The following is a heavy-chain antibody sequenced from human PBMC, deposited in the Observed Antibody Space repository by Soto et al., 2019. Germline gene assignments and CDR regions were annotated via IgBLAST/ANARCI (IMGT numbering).Heavy chain of an antibody. CDR2: MNTNTGKT. D-gene: IGHD3-3*01. Sequence: QVLLVQSGADVKKPGASVKVTCKTSGYTFTEFDINWVRQAPGQGLEWMGWMNTNTGKTGYAQKFQGRVTMTRHTSISTAYMGLRRLRSEDTAVYYCAGVVRFFGGHDGYWGQGTLVTVSS. CDR3: AGVVRFFGGHDGY. J-gene: IGHJ4*02. V-gene: IGHV1-8*01. CDR1: GYTFTEFD.